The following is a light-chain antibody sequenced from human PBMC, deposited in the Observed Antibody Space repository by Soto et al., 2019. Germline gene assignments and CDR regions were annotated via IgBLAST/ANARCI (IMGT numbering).Light chain of an antibody. V-gene: IGLV2-14*01. CDR2: EVS. J-gene: IGLJ1*01. CDR3: NSYAGDITPYV. Sequence: SALAQPASVSGSPGQSVTISCTGTSSDVGAYKYVSWYQQHPGKAPELMIYEVSSRPSGVSNRFSGSKSGNTASLTISGLQADDEADYYCNSYAGDITPYVFGTALNVAVL. CDR1: SSDVGAYKY.